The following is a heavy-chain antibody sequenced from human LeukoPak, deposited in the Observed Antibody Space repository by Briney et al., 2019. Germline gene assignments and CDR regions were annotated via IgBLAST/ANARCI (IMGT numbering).Heavy chain of an antibody. J-gene: IGHJ4*02. Sequence: GGSLRLSCAASGFTFSTYGMHWVRQAPGKGLEWVAVIWYDGSNKFYADSVKGRFTISRDNSKNTLYLQMNSLRAADTAVYYCATTLRGGCSSTTCYYFEYWGQGTLVTVSS. CDR3: ATTLRGGCSSTTCYYFEY. CDR2: IWYDGSNK. D-gene: IGHD2-2*01. V-gene: IGHV3-33*01. CDR1: GFTFSTYG.